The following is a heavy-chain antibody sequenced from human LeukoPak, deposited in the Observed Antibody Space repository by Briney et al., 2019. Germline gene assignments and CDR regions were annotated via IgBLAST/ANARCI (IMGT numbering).Heavy chain of an antibody. D-gene: IGHD5-12*01. J-gene: IGHJ3*02. CDR1: GFTFSDYY. Sequence: GGSLRLSCAASGFTFSDYYMSWIRQAPGKGLEWVGRTRNKANSYTTEYAASVKGRFTISRDDSKNSLYLQMNSLKTEDTAVYYCARAYSGYDAFDIWGQGTMVTVSS. V-gene: IGHV3-72*01. CDR2: TRNKANSYTT. CDR3: ARAYSGYDAFDI.